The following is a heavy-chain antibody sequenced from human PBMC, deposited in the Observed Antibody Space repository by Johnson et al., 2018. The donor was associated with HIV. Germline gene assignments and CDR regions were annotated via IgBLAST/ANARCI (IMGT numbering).Heavy chain of an antibody. J-gene: IGHJ3*02. CDR1: GFTVSSYY. CDR2: VFSGDNT. D-gene: IGHD4-17*01. CDR3: ANLLTTVTSRWRSALDI. V-gene: IGHV3-66*01. Sequence: EVQLVESGGGLVQPGGSLRLSCVVSGFTVSSYYMSWVRQAPGKGLEWVSIVFSGDNTYYADSVKGSFTISRDNSKNTLYLQMYGLRADDTAVNYCANLLTTVTSRWRSALDIWGQGTMVIVSS.